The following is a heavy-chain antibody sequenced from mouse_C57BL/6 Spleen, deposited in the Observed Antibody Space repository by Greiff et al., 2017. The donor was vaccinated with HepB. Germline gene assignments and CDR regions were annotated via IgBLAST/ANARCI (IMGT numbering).Heavy chain of an antibody. CDR1: GFTFTDYY. CDR2: IRNKANGYTT. V-gene: IGHV7-3*01. J-gene: IGHJ3*01. CDR3: ARYNYDSPFAY. D-gene: IGHD2-4*01. Sequence: EVQGVESGGGLVQPGGSLSLSCAASGFTFTDYYMSWVRQPPGKALEWLGFIRNKANGYTTEYSASVKGRFTISRENSQSSLYLQMNALRAEDSATYDCARYNYDSPFAYWGQGTLVTVSA.